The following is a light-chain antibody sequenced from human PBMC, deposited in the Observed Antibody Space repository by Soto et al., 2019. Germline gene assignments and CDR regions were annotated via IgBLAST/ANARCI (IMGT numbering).Light chain of an antibody. CDR2: SNN. J-gene: IGLJ2*01. Sequence: QAVVTQAPSASGTPGQRVTISCSGSSSNNGSNTVNWYQQLPGTAPKLLIYSNNQRPSGVPDRFSGSKSGTSASLAISGLQSEAEADYYCAAWDDSLNGLVVFGGGTQLTVL. CDR1: SSNNGSNT. CDR3: AAWDDSLNGLVV. V-gene: IGLV1-44*01.